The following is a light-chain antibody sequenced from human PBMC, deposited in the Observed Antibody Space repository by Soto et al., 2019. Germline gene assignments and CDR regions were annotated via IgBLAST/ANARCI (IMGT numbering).Light chain of an antibody. V-gene: IGKV3-20*01. CDR2: GAS. Sequence: ELVWPQSQGILSLSLGEIASFSCRASQSVSSDYLAWYHQKPGQPPRLLIYGASSKTTGIPDRFSGSGSRTDFTLTISRLEPEYFAVYYCHQDGSSPTFGQGTRLEIK. CDR1: QSVSSDY. CDR3: HQDGSSPT. J-gene: IGKJ5*01.